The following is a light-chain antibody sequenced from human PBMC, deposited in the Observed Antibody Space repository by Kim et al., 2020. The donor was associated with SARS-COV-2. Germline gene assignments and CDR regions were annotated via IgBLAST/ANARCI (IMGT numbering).Light chain of an antibody. CDR2: GAS. CDR1: QILSSN. V-gene: IGKV3-15*01. Sequence: VSPGERATLSCRASQILSSNLAWYQQKPGQAPRLLIYGASTRAPGIPARFSGSGSGTEFTLTISSLQSEDFAVYYCQQFHNWPLYSFGQGTKLEI. J-gene: IGKJ2*03. CDR3: QQFHNWPLYS.